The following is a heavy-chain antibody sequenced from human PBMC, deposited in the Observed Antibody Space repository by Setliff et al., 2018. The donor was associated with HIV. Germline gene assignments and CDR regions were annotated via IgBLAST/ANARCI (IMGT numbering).Heavy chain of an antibody. Sequence: GGSLRLSCAASGFTFSSYETNWVRQAPGKGLEWVSYISGSGSTTYYADSVKGRFTISRGNAKNSLYLQMNSLRAEDTAVYYCATEGPSETPDAFDIWGQGTMVTVSS. J-gene: IGHJ3*02. V-gene: IGHV3-48*03. CDR2: ISGSGSTT. CDR1: GFTFSSYE. CDR3: ATEGPSETPDAFDI.